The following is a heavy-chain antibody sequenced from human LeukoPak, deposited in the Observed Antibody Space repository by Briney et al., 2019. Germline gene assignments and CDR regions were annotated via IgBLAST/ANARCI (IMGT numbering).Heavy chain of an antibody. CDR1: GYSFTSYW. D-gene: IGHD3-10*01. CDR3: ARQKSGLLWFGELLREFDY. V-gene: IGHV5-51*01. CDR2: IYPGDSDT. J-gene: IGHJ4*02. Sequence: GESLKISCKGSGYSFTSYWIGWVRQMPGKGLEWMGIIYPGDSDTRYSPSFQGQVTISADKSISTAYLQWSSLKASDTAMYYCARQKSGLLWFGELLREFDYWGQGTLVTVSS.